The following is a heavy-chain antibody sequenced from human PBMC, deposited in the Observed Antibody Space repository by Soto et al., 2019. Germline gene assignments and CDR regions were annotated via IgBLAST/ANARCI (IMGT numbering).Heavy chain of an antibody. Sequence: QVQLQESGPGLVKPSETLSLSCNVSGGSISSDDFFWSWVRQQPARGLEWIGYIYHSGTTYYNPSLQSRITISVDTSKNQFSLKLRSVTAADTAVYFCARDVDHGSGLSGGMDVWGQGTAVTVS. V-gene: IGHV4-31*03. J-gene: IGHJ6*02. CDR1: GGSISSDDFF. D-gene: IGHD3-10*01. CDR2: IYHSGTT. CDR3: ARDVDHGSGLSGGMDV.